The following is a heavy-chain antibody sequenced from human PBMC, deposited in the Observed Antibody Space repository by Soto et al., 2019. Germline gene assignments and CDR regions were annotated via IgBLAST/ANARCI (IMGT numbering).Heavy chain of an antibody. V-gene: IGHV1-69*12. J-gene: IGHJ6*02. D-gene: IGHD6-13*01. CDR1: GGTFSSYA. Sequence: QVQLVQSGAEVKKPGSSVKVSCKASGGTFSSYAISWVRQAPGQGLEWMGGTIPIFGTANYAQKFQGRVTITADESTSTAYMELSSLRSEDTAVYYCARGRRIAAARIYGMDVWGQGTTVTVSS. CDR2: TIPIFGTA. CDR3: ARGRRIAAARIYGMDV.